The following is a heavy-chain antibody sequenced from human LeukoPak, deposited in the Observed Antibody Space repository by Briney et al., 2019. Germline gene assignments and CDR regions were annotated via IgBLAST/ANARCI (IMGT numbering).Heavy chain of an antibody. D-gene: IGHD3-10*01. CDR3: ATHPGDYWFGYLQL. J-gene: IGHJ4*02. CDR1: GFTFSSYW. CDR2: IKQDGSEK. Sequence: GGSLRLSCAASGFTFSSYWMSWVRQAPGKGLEWVANIKQDGSEKYYVDSVKGRFTISRDNAKNSLYLQMDSLRAEDTAIYYCATHPGDYWFGYLQLWGQGTLVTVSS. V-gene: IGHV3-7*01.